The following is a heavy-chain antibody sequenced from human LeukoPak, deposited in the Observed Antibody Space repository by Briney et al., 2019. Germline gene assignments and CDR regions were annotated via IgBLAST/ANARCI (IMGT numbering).Heavy chain of an antibody. CDR1: GFTFSDYG. CDR2: IDDTSGAI. V-gene: IGHV3-48*04. CDR3: AGSSISSSYTY. J-gene: IGHJ4*02. Sequence: GGSLRLPCEASGFTFSDYGMNWVRQSPGKGLEWISYIDDTSGAIYYADSVKGRFAISRDNAKNSLYLQMNSLRAEDTAVYYCAGSSISSSYTYWGQGTLVTVSS. D-gene: IGHD2-2*02.